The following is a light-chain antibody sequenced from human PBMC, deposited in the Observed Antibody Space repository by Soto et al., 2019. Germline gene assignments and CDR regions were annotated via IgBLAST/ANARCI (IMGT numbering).Light chain of an antibody. J-gene: IGKJ2*01. CDR3: QQYKELYT. Sequence: EIVITQSPATLSVSPGERATLSCRASQSVGSNLAWYQHRPGQAPRLLIQGASTRDTGIPARFSGSGSGTEFTLTISGLQSEDFAVYYCQQYKELYTFGQGTRLEIK. V-gene: IGKV3-15*01. CDR1: QSVGSN. CDR2: GAS.